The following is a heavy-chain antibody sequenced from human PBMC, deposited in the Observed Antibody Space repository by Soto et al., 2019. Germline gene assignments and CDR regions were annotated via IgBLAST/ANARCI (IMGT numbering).Heavy chain of an antibody. D-gene: IGHD3-22*01. Sequence: ASVKVSCKVSGHTLTELSMHWVRQAPGQGLEWMGIISSSGSTTTYAQGFQGRVTMTGDTSTSTVYMELSSLRSEDTAVYYCARLFDSLLTPDGSAVWGQGTMVTVSS. V-gene: IGHV1-46*01. J-gene: IGHJ3*01. CDR1: GHTLTELS. CDR3: ARLFDSLLTPDGSAV. CDR2: ISSSGSTT.